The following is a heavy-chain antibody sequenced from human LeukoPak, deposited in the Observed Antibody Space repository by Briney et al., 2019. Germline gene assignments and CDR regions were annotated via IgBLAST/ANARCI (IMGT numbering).Heavy chain of an antibody. D-gene: IGHD6-6*01. Sequence: GGSLRLSCAASGFTLSTYSMNWVRQAPGKGLEWVSYISSSSSSIYYADSVKGRFTISRDNAKNSLYLQMNSLRAEDTAVYYCAREYSSSTGKASDYWGQETLVTVSS. CDR1: GFTLSTYS. CDR3: AREYSSSTGKASDY. J-gene: IGHJ4*02. CDR2: ISSSSSSI. V-gene: IGHV3-48*01.